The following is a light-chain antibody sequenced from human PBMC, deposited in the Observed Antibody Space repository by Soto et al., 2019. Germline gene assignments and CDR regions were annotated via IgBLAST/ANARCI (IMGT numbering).Light chain of an antibody. V-gene: IGKV3-20*01. Sequence: EIVLMQSPGTLSLSPGERATLSCRASQTMTRAYVAWYQQKPGQAPRLLIYAASYRATGISDKFSGSGSGTDFSLTISRLEPEDSAVYYCHQYHSPPQTFDQGTK. CDR1: QTMTRAY. CDR3: HQYHSPPQT. J-gene: IGKJ2*01. CDR2: AAS.